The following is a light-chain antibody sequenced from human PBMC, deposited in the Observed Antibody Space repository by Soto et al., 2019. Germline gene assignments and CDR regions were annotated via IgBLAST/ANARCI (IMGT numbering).Light chain of an antibody. Sequence: DIQMTQSPSSLSAXXXNXXNXTXRASQSISTYLNWYQKKPGKAPNLLIYEASRLQSGVPSRFSGSGGGTDFTLSISSVQPEDFATYFCQQSYRDPCTFGQR. V-gene: IGKV1-39*01. CDR1: QSISTY. CDR2: EAS. CDR3: QQSYRDPCT. J-gene: IGKJ5*01.